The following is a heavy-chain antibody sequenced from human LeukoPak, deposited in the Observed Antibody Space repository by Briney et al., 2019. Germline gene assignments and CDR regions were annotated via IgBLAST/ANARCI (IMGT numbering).Heavy chain of an antibody. J-gene: IGHJ4*02. CDR3: ASRYSGSYYPRSDY. V-gene: IGHV4-34*01. CDR2: INHSGST. D-gene: IGHD1-26*01. Sequence: SETLSLTCTVSGGSISSYYWSWIRQPPGKGLEWIGEINHSGSTNYNPSLKSRVTISVDTSKNQFSLKLSSVTAADTAVYYCASRYSGSYYPRSDYWGQGTLVTVSS. CDR1: GGSISSYY.